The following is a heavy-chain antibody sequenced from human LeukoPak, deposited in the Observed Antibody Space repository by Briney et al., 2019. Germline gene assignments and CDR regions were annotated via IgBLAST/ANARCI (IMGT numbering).Heavy chain of an antibody. V-gene: IGHV1-46*01. CDR2: INPSGGST. CDR3: ARDAAAHGLFDY. D-gene: IGHD6-13*01. J-gene: IGHJ4*02. CDR1: GYTFTIYY. Sequence: ASVKVSCKASGYTFTIYYMQWVRQAPGQGLEWMGMINPSGGSTSYAQKFQGRVTMTRDMSTSTVYMELISLRSEDTAVYYCARDAAAHGLFDYWGQGTLVTVSS.